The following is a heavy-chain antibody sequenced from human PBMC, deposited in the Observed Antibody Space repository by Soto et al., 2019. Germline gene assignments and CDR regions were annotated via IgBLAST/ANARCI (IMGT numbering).Heavy chain of an antibody. CDR2: ISGSGGST. Sequence: EVQLLESGGGLVQPGGSLRLSCAASGFTFSSYAMRWVRQAPGKGLEWVSAISGSGGSTYYADSVKGRFTISRDNSKNTLYMQKKNLRAENTDVYDGYKSQGAYLYYYYYYDLDVWGQGTTVTVSS. J-gene: IGHJ6*02. V-gene: IGHV3-23*01. CDR1: GFTFSSYA. D-gene: IGHD1-20*01. CDR3: YKSQGAYLYYYYYYDLDV.